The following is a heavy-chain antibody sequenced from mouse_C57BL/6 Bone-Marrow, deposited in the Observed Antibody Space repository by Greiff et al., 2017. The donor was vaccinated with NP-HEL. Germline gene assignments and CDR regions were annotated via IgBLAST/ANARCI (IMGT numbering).Heavy chain of an antibody. CDR3: ARDGYYFFAY. CDR1: GYSITSGYY. V-gene: IGHV3-6*01. J-gene: IGHJ3*01. CDR2: ISYDGSN. D-gene: IGHD1-1*01. Sequence: EVHLVESGPGLVKPSQSLSLTCSVTGYSITSGYYWNWIRQFPGNKLEWMGYISYDGSNNYNPSLKNRISITRDTSKNQFFLKLNSVTTEDTATYYCARDGYYFFAYWGQGTLVTVSA.